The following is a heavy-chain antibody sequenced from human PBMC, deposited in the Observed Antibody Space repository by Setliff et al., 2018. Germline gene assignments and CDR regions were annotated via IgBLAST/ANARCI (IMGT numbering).Heavy chain of an antibody. V-gene: IGHV4-61*09. J-gene: IGHJ6*02. CDR3: GRLSWNGLRYYGLDV. CDR2: IYSSGNI. Sequence: SETLSLTCTVSGGSISSGTFYWTWLRQPAGKGLEWIGHIYSSGNINYNPSLVSRVTISIDTSKSQFSLRLSSVTAADTAVYYCGRLSWNGLRYYGLDVWGQGTTVTV. D-gene: IGHD3-3*01. CDR1: GGSISSGTFY.